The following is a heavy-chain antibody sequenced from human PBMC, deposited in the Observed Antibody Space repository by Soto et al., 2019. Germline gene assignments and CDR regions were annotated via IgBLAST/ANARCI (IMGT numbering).Heavy chain of an antibody. J-gene: IGHJ6*02. CDR2: INACGGNT. V-gene: IGHV1-18*01. Sequence: ASVKVSCKASGYTFTSYGISWVRQAPGQGLEWMGRINACGGNTNYAQKFQGRVTMTRDTSTSTVYMELSSLRSEDTAVYYCASYRYHKGYYGMDVWGQGTTVTVSS. CDR3: ASYRYHKGYYGMDV. D-gene: IGHD3-9*01. CDR1: GYTFTSYG.